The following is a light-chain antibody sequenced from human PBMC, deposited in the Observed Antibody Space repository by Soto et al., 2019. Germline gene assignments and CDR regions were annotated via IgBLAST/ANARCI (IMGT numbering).Light chain of an antibody. CDR3: QQYGNSPLT. Sequence: ELELPQSTGTLSLSLGERSTLXWRPSQSVSSSYLAWYQQRPGQAPRLLIYGASNRATGIPDRFSGSGSGTDFTLTISRLEPEDFAVYFCQQYGNSPLTFGGGTKVDTK. J-gene: IGKJ4*01. V-gene: IGKV3-20*01. CDR2: GAS. CDR1: QSVSSSY.